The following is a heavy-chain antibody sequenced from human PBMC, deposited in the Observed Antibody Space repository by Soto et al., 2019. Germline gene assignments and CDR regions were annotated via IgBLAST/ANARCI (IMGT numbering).Heavy chain of an antibody. J-gene: IGHJ4*02. D-gene: IGHD1-1*01. CDR3: ARMGGERRTGFDY. V-gene: IGHV3-21*01. CDR2: ISSSSSYI. Sequence: EVQLVESGGGLVKPGGSLRLSCAASGFTFSSYSMNWVRQAPGKGLEWVSSISSSSSYIYYADSVKGRFTISRDNAKNSLYLQMNSLRAEDTAVYYCARMGGERRTGFDYWGQGTLVTVSS. CDR1: GFTFSSYS.